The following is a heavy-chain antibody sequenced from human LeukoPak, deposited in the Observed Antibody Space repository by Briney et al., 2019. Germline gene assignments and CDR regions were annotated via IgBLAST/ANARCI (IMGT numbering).Heavy chain of an antibody. V-gene: IGHV3-23*01. Sequence: GGSLRLSCAASGFTFSNYAMSWVRQAPGKGLEWVSGISGSGDSTYYGDSVKGRITISRDNSKNTLYLQMNSLRAEDTAVYYCAKEKQRNFDYWGQGTLVTVSS. CDR3: AKEKQRNFDY. CDR2: ISGSGDST. CDR1: GFTFSNYA. J-gene: IGHJ4*02.